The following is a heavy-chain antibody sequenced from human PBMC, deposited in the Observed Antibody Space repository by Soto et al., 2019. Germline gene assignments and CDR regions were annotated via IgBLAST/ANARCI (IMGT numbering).Heavy chain of an antibody. CDR3: ARDRAKWKDYYYYGTDV. D-gene: IGHD1-20*01. CDR1: GGSISSGDDF. Sequence: QVQLQESGPGLVKPSQTLSLTCTVSGGSISSGDDFWTWIRQPPGKGLEWIGYIYYSGSTYYNPSLKSRLTMSVDTSKNQFSLKLSSVTAADTAVYYCARDRAKWKDYYYYGTDVWGQGTTVTVSS. CDR2: IYYSGST. J-gene: IGHJ6*02. V-gene: IGHV4-30-4*01.